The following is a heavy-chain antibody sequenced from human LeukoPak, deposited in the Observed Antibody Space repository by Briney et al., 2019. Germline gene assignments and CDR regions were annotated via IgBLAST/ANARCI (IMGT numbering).Heavy chain of an antibody. CDR1: GGSFSGYY. CDR3: ARGRWIQLWARSFDI. D-gene: IGHD5-18*01. Sequence: SETLPLTCAVYGGSFSGYYWSWIRQPPGKGLEWIGEINHSGSTNYNPSLKSRVTISVDTSKNQFSLKLSSVTAADTAVYYCARGRWIQLWARSFDIWGQGTMVTVSS. V-gene: IGHV4-34*01. CDR2: INHSGST. J-gene: IGHJ3*02.